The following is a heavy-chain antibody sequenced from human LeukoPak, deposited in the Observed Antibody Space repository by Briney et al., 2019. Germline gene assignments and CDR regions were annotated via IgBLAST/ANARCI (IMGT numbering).Heavy chain of an antibody. Sequence: GGSLRLSCAASGFTLSNAGTSWVRQAPGKGLEWVAIISYDGSNKYYADSVKGRFTISRDNSKNTLFLQMNSLRAEDTAVYYCAKSVVYYDFWSLPNDYWGQGTLVTVSS. CDR2: ISYDGSNK. V-gene: IGHV3-30*18. J-gene: IGHJ4*02. D-gene: IGHD3-3*01. CDR1: GFTLSNAG. CDR3: AKSVVYYDFWSLPNDY.